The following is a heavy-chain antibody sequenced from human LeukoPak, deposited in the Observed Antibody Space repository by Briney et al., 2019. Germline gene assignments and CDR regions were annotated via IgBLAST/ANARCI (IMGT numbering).Heavy chain of an antibody. Sequence: ASVKVSCKASGYTFTSYYIHWVRQAPGQGLEWMGIINPSGGSTSYAQKFQGRVTITADKSTSTAYMELSSLRSEDTAVYYCAREGGTPSIYYYYGMDVWGQGTTVTVSS. CDR1: GYTFTSYY. CDR3: AREGGTPSIYYYYGMDV. J-gene: IGHJ6*02. D-gene: IGHD1-1*01. CDR2: INPSGGST. V-gene: IGHV1-46*01.